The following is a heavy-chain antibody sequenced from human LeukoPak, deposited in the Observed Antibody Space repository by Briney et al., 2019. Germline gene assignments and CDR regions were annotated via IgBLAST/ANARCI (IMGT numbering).Heavy chain of an antibody. CDR3: ATGTEANLADAFDI. Sequence: SETLSLTCAVYGGSFSGYYWGWIRQPPGKGLEWIGEINHSGSTNYNPSLKSRVTISVDTSKNQFSLKLSSVTAADTAVYYCATGTEANLADAFDIWGQGTMVTVSS. CDR1: GGSFSGYY. CDR2: INHSGST. D-gene: IGHD1-1*01. V-gene: IGHV4-34*01. J-gene: IGHJ3*02.